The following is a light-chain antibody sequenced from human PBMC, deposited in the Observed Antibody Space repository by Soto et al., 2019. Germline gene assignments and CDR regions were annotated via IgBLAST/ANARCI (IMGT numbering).Light chain of an antibody. J-gene: IGKJ1*01. CDR1: QTIGTS. CDR3: QQYGSSPTWT. Sequence: ETVMTQSPATLSVSPGQRVTLSCRASQTIGTSLAWYQQRPGHAPRLLIYGAFTRATGIPGRFSGGGAGTDFTLTIRRLEPEDFAVYYCQQYGSSPTWTFGQGTKGDIK. V-gene: IGKV3-20*01. CDR2: GAF.